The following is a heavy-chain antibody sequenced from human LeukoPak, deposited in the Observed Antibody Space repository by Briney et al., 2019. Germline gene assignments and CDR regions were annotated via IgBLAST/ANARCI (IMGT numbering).Heavy chain of an antibody. CDR1: GGTFSSYA. J-gene: IGHJ4*02. V-gene: IGHV1-69*13. Sequence: ASVKVSCKASGGTFSSYAISWVRQAPGQGLEWMGGIIPIFGTADYAQKFQGRVTITADESTSTAYMELSSLRSEDTAVYYCARAPSALLVTDEYYFDYWGQGTLATVSS. CDR2: IIPIFGTA. CDR3: ARAPSALLVTDEYYFDY. D-gene: IGHD3-9*01.